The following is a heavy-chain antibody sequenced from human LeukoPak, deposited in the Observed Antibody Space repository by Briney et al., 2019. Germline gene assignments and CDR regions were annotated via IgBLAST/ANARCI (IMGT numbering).Heavy chain of an antibody. CDR2: INQSRGT. Sequence: SETLSLTCAVQGGSFSGFFWTWMRQPPGKGPEWIGEINQSRGTNYNPSLESRATISKDPSKNQFSLKLSSVTAADAAVYYCARGLGEGYLDYWGQGTLVTVSS. CDR3: ARGLGEGYLDY. D-gene: IGHD1-26*01. CDR1: GGSFSGFF. V-gene: IGHV4-34*01. J-gene: IGHJ4*02.